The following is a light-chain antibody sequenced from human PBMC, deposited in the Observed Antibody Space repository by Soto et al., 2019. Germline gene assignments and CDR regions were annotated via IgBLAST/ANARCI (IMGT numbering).Light chain of an antibody. J-gene: IGLJ7*01. CDR1: SSNIGAGYN. CDR3: QSYDSSLSGWV. Sequence: QPVLTQPPSVSGAPGQRVTISCTGSSSNIGAGYNGHWYQQLPGTAPKLLIYGNSNRPSGVPDRFSGSKSGTSASLAITGLQAEDEADYYCQSYDSSLSGWVFGGGTQLTVL. CDR2: GNS. V-gene: IGLV1-40*01.